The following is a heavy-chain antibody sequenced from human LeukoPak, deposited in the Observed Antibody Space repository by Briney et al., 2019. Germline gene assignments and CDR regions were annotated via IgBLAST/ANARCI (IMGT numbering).Heavy chain of an antibody. D-gene: IGHD6-13*01. CDR1: GFTFSGYG. J-gene: IGHJ4*02. CDR2: IWYDGSNK. Sequence: GGSLRLSCAASGFTFSGYGMHWVRQAPGKGLEWVAVIWYDGSNKYYADSVKGRFTISRDNSKNTLYLQMNSLRAEDTAVYYCARDPVGSSWYYDYWGQGTQVPVSS. CDR3: ARDPVGSSWYYDY. V-gene: IGHV3-33*01.